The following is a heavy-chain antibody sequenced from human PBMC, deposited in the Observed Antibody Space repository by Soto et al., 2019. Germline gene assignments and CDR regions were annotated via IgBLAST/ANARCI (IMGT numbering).Heavy chain of an antibody. V-gene: IGHV1-69*01. CDR3: ATSGYNYGPFDY. CDR2: IIPIFGKT. Sequence: QVQLVQSGAEVRKPGSSVKVSCRASGDTFKNYAISWERQAPGQGLEWMGGIIPIFGKTDYAQTFHGRVTINGDESTYTAHMELRGLRSDDTALYYCATSGYNYGPFDYWGRGLLVTVSS. CDR1: GDTFKNYA. J-gene: IGHJ4*01. D-gene: IGHD2-15*01.